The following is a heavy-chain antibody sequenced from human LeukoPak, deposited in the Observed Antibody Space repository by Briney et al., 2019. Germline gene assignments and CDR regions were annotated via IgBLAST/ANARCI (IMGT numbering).Heavy chain of an antibody. J-gene: IGHJ4*02. CDR3: ARLRYSSSSFLDS. V-gene: IGHV3-23*01. CDR2: LSGSGDMK. Sequence: GRSLRLSCAASGFTISSYAMSWVRQVSGKGLQWVSALSGSGDMKYYADSMKGRFTISRDNSNSTVYLQVSSLRVEDTAIYYCARLRYSSSSFLDSWGQGTLVTVSS. D-gene: IGHD6-6*01. CDR1: GFTISSYA.